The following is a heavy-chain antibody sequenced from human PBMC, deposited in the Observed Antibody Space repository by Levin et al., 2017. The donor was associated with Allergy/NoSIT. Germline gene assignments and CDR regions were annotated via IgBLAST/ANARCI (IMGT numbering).Heavy chain of an antibody. CDR2: IIPIFGTA. V-gene: IGHV1-69*13. CDR3: ARGATVTTYVPLYYCYGMDV. CDR1: GGTFSSYA. D-gene: IGHD4-17*01. J-gene: IGHJ6*02. Sequence: SVNVSCKASGGTFSSYAISWVRQAPGQGLEWMGGIIPIFGTANYAQKFQGRVTITADESTSTAYMELSSLGSEDTAVYYCARGATVTTYVPLYYCYGMDVWGQGTTVTVSS.